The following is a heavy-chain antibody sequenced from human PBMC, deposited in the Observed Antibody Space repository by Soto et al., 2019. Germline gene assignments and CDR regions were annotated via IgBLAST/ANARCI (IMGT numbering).Heavy chain of an antibody. CDR3: ARGSSYSNYYYYGMDV. CDR2: IYHSGNT. V-gene: IGHV4-4*02. CDR1: GGSISSYNW. D-gene: IGHD4-4*01. J-gene: IGHJ6*02. Sequence: SETLSLTCAVSGGSISSYNWWSWVRQPPGKGLEWIGEIYHSGNTNYNPSLKSRVTISVDKSKNQFSLKLGSVTAADTAVYYCARGSSYSNYYYYGMDVWGQGTTVTVSS.